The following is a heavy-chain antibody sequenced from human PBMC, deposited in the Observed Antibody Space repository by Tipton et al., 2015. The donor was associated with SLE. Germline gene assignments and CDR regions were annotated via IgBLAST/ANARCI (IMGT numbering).Heavy chain of an antibody. V-gene: IGHV4-59*11. J-gene: IGHJ3*02. CDR3: VCGVGYSSSWSGNAFDI. CDR2: IYYSGST. CDR1: GGSISSHY. D-gene: IGHD6-13*01. Sequence: TLSLTCTVSGGSISSHYWSWIRQPPGKGLEWIGYIYYSGSTNYNPSLKSRVTISVDTSKNQFSLKLSSVTAADTAVYYCVCGVGYSSSWSGNAFDIWGQGTMVTVSS.